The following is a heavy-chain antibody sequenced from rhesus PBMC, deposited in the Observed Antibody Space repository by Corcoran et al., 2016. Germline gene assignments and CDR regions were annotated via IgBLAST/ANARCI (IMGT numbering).Heavy chain of an antibody. D-gene: IGHD1-26*01. V-gene: IGHV4-99*01. Sequence: QVQLQESGPGLVKPSETLSLTCAVSGYSISSGYYWGWIRQPPGKGLEYSGYISGSSGSTYNNPSLKNRVTISQDTSKNQFSLKLSSVTAAYTAVYYCARQNNWNYVGYFDYWGQGVLVTVSS. CDR1: GYSISSGYY. J-gene: IGHJ4*01. CDR3: ARQNNWNYVGYFDY. CDR2: ISGSSGST.